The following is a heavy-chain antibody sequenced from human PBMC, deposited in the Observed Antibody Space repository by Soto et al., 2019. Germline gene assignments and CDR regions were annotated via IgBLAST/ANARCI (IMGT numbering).Heavy chain of an antibody. CDR3: ASGWMAAFDN. V-gene: IGHV4-59*11. CDR2: IYYSGST. J-gene: IGHJ4*02. Sequence: PSETLSLTCNVTGDSIKTHHWSWIRQAPGKGLEWIGCIYYSGSTLYNPSLKRRVTISADTAKNQFSLRLTSLTAADTAVYYCASGWMAAFDNWGQGTLVAVSS. D-gene: IGHD2-2*03. CDR1: GDSIKTHH.